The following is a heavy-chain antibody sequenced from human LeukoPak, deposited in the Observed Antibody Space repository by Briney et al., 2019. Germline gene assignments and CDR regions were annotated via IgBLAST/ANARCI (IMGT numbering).Heavy chain of an antibody. Sequence: PGGSLRLSCAASGFTFSSCWMSWVRQAPGKGLEWVANIKQDGSEKYYVDSVKGRFTISRDNAKNSLYLQMNSLRAEDTAVYYCAREGILTGDAFDIWGQGTMVTVSS. V-gene: IGHV3-7*01. J-gene: IGHJ3*02. CDR1: GFTFSSCW. CDR2: IKQDGSEK. D-gene: IGHD3-9*01. CDR3: AREGILTGDAFDI.